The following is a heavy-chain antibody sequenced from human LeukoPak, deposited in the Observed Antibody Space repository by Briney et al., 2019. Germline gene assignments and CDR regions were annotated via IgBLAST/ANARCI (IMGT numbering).Heavy chain of an antibody. V-gene: IGHV1-69*05. Sequence: SVKVSCKASGGTFSSYAISWVRQAPGQGLEWMGGIIPIFGTANYAEKFQGRVTITTDESTSTAYMELSCLRSEDTAVYYCARDRGGSSWYNWFDPWGQGALATVSS. CDR2: IIPIFGTA. CDR3: ARDRGGSSWYNWFDP. D-gene: IGHD6-13*01. J-gene: IGHJ5*02. CDR1: GGTFSSYA.